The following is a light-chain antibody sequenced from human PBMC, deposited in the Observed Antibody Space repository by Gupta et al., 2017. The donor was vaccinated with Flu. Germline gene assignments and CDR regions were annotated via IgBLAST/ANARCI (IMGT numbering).Light chain of an antibody. CDR1: QDINRW. CDR3: QQYETDPLT. V-gene: IGKV1D-16*01. CDR2: VAS. J-gene: IGKJ4*01. Sequence: EIQMTQSPSSLSAFVGDTVIITCRASQDINRWLAWYQQRPEEAPKPLIFVASDLQSGIPSRFSGTGSGTHFTLTINNLQPEDFATYYCQQYETDPLTFGGGTKVEIK.